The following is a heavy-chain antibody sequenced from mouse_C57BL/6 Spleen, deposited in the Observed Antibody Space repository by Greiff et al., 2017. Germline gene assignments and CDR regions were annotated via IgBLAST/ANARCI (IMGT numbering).Heavy chain of an antibody. CDR1: GFTFSSYG. CDR2: ISSGGSYT. V-gene: IGHV5-6*01. J-gene: IGHJ1*03. CDR3: ARQIEISSYWYFDV. D-gene: IGHD1-1*01. Sequence: EVQLVESGGDLVKPGGSLKLSCAASGFTFSSYGMSWVRQTPDKRLEWVATISSGGSYTYYPDSVKGRFTISRDNAKNTLYLQMSSLKSEDTAMYYCARQIEISSYWYFDVWGTGTTVTVSS.